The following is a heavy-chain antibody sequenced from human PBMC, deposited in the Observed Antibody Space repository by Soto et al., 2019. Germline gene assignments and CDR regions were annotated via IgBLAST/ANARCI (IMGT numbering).Heavy chain of an antibody. D-gene: IGHD1-1*01. Sequence: VAQVKVSLKALSSTFPSHDINWVRQSPGEGLECVGWINPTSEYTAHAQKFQGRVTLTREISTPTAYMELSSLTSEDTAVYFCARQVHPGYTRDS. V-gene: IGHV1-8*01. CDR1: SSTFPSHD. J-gene: IGHJ5*01. CDR3: ARQVHPGYTRDS. CDR2: INPTSEYT.